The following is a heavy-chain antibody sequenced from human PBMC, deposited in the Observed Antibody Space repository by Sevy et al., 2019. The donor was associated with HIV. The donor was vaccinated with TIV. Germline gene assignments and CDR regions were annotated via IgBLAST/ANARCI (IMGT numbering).Heavy chain of an antibody. D-gene: IGHD3-16*01. V-gene: IGHV1-2*02. CDR3: ARQSAYHFYGMDV. CDR1: GYTFSDYY. Sequence: ASVKVSCKASGYTFSDYYIHWVRQAPGQGLEWMGWINPNSGGTNYAQKFQGRATMTRDTSITTAYMELSRMRSDDTAVYYCARQSAYHFYGMDVWGQGTTVTVSS. J-gene: IGHJ6*02. CDR2: INPNSGGT.